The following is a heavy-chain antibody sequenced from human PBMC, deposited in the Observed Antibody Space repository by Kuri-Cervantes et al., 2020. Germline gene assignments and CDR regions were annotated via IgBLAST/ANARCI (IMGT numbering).Heavy chain of an antibody. J-gene: IGHJ6*02. CDR1: GFTFSSYW. V-gene: IGHV3-30*03. CDR2: TSYDGSNK. CDR3: ASSTPGRFGELLFQDYYGMDV. D-gene: IGHD3-10*01. Sequence: GGSLRLSCAASGFTFSSYWMSWVRQAPGKGLEWVAVTSYDGSNKYYADSVKGRFTISRDNSKNTLYLQMNSLRADDTAVYYCASSTPGRFGELLFQDYYGMDVWGQGTTVTVSS.